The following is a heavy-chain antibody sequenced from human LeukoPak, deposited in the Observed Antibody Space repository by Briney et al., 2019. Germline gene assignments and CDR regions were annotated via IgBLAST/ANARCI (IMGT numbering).Heavy chain of an antibody. CDR3: ARDRKYYYDSSGYYSSAFDI. J-gene: IGHJ3*02. D-gene: IGHD3-22*01. Sequence: PGGSLRLSCAASGFTFSSYAMSWVRQAPGKGLEWVSSISSSSNYIYYADSLKGRFTISRDNAKNSLYLQMNSLRAEDTAVYYCARDRKYYYDSSGYYSSAFDIWGQGTMVTVSS. V-gene: IGHV3-21*01. CDR1: GFTFSSYA. CDR2: ISSSSNYI.